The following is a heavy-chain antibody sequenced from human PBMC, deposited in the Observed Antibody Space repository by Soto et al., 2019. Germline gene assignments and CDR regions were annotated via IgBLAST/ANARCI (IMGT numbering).Heavy chain of an antibody. CDR1: GYTFTSYD. D-gene: IGHD2-2*01. V-gene: IGHV1-8*01. Sequence: ASVKVSCKASGYTFTSYDINWVRQATGQGLEWMGWMNPNSGNTGYAQKFQGRVTMTRNTSISTAYMELSSLRSEDTAVYYCAGGSLVVPAAMTGGRYYFDYWGQETLVTVPS. J-gene: IGHJ4*02. CDR3: AGGSLVVPAAMTGGRYYFDY. CDR2: MNPNSGNT.